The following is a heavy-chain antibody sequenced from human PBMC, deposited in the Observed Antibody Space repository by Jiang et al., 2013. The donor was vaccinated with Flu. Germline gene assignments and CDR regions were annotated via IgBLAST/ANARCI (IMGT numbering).Heavy chain of an antibody. D-gene: IGHD2-2*01. Sequence: GPGLVKPSQTLSLTCTVSGGSISSGGYHWSWIRQHPGKGLEWIGYIYYSGSTYYNPSLKSRVTISVDTSKNQFSLKLSSVTAADTAVYYCAGGISDIVVVPAAHFDYWGQGTLVTVSS. CDR1: GGSISSGGYH. CDR3: AGGISDIVVVPAAHFDY. V-gene: IGHV4-31*03. J-gene: IGHJ4*02. CDR2: IYYSGST.